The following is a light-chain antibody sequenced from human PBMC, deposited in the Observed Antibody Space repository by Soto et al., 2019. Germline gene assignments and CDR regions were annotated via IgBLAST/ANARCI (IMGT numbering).Light chain of an antibody. CDR3: QQYDTFPT. Sequence: DLQMTQSPPSLSASLGDRVTITCQASQDIADNLNWYQQKPGKAPNLLIYDASNLDTGVPSRFSWTRSGTHFTLPITSLQPDDIATYYCQQYDTFPTFGQGTKLEI. V-gene: IGKV1-33*01. J-gene: IGKJ2*01. CDR1: QDIADN. CDR2: DAS.